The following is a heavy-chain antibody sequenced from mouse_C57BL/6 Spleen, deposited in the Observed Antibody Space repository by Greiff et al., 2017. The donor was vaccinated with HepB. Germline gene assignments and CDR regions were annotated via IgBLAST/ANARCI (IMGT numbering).Heavy chain of an antibody. CDR3: ARVAITTLVAPVDY. D-gene: IGHD1-1*01. V-gene: IGHV1-4*01. CDR2: INPSSGYT. Sequence: QVQLQQSGAELARPGASVKMSCKASGYTFTSYTMHWVKQRPGQGLEWIGYINPSSGYTKYNQKFKDKATLTADKSSSTAYMQLSSLTSEDSAVYYCARVAITTLVAPVDYWGQGTTLTVSS. CDR1: GYTFTSYT. J-gene: IGHJ2*01.